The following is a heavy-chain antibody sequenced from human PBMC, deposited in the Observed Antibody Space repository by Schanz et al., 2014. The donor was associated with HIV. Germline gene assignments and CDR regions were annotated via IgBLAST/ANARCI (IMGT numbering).Heavy chain of an antibody. Sequence: QVQLVQSGAAVKKPGASVKVSCKASGGTFSSYAISWVRQAPGQGLEWMGGIIPIFGTPNYAQNFQGRVTITADESASTAYMDLTSLRYEDTALYYCAASMYNGSYGTHYYFDLWGRGTLVTVSS. CDR3: AASMYNGSYGTHYYFDL. CDR1: GGTFSSYA. V-gene: IGHV1-69*01. D-gene: IGHD1-26*01. CDR2: IIPIFGTP. J-gene: IGHJ2*01.